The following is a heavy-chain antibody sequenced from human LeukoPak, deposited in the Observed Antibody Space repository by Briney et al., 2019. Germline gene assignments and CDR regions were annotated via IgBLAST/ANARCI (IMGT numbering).Heavy chain of an antibody. D-gene: IGHD3/OR15-3a*01. Sequence: PSETLPLTCAVYGGSFSGYYWSWIRQPPGKGLEWIGEINHSGSTNYNPSLKSRVTISVDTSKNQFSLKLSSVTAADTAVYYCARRRGLDRYFDYWGQGTLVTVSS. CDR2: INHSGST. CDR3: ARRRGLDRYFDY. J-gene: IGHJ4*02. CDR1: GGSFSGYY. V-gene: IGHV4-34*01.